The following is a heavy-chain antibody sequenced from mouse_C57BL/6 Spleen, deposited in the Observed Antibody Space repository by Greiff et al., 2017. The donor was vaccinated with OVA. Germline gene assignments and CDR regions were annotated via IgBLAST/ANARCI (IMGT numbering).Heavy chain of an antibody. CDR3: ARQGIEWLPFDY. CDR1: GFTFSDYG. V-gene: IGHV5-17*01. J-gene: IGHJ2*01. CDR2: ISSGSSTI. Sequence: EVKLQESGGGLVKPGGSLKLSCAASGFTFSDYGMHWVRQAPEKGLEWVAYISSGSSTIYYADTVKGRFTISRDNAKNTLFLQMTSLRSEDTAMYYCARQGIEWLPFDYWGQGTTLTVSS. D-gene: IGHD2-2*01.